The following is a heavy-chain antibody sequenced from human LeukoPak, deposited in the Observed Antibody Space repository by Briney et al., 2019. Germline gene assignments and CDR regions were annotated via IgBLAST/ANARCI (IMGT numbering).Heavy chain of an antibody. V-gene: IGHV3-48*03. Sequence: PGGSLRLSCAASGFTFSSYEMNWVRQAPGKGLEWVSYISSSGSTVYYADSVKGRFTISRHDSKNTLYLQMNTLRAEDTAVYYCARAGWLDPWGQGTLVTVSS. J-gene: IGHJ5*02. CDR1: GFTFSSYE. CDR3: ARAGWLDP. CDR2: ISSSGSTV.